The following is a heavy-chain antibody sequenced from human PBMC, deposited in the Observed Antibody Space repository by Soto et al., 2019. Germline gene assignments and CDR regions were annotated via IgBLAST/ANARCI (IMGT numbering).Heavy chain of an antibody. CDR1: GYSFSFYW. J-gene: IGHJ3*02. CDR3: ATAYVYDFENSNYYRDAFDI. V-gene: IGHV5-51*01. CDR2: MYPDDSDI. D-gene: IGHD3-22*01. Sequence: GESLKISCKASGYSFSFYWIGWVRQMPGKGLEWMAIMYPDDSDIRYSPSFEAHVTISADKSTSTAFLQWSSLKASNTAMYYCATAYVYDFENSNYYRDAFDIWGQGTLVTVSS.